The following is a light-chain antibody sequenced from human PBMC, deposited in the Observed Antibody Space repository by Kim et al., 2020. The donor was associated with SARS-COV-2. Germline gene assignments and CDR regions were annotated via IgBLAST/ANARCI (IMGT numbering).Light chain of an antibody. V-gene: IGKV1-27*01. CDR2: AAS. Sequence: SASVVDRVTLTCRASQGIANYLAWYQQKPGKVPKLLIYAASTLQSGVPSRFSGSGSGTDFTLTISSLQPEDVATYYCQEYHSAPYTFGQGTKLEI. J-gene: IGKJ2*01. CDR3: QEYHSAPYT. CDR1: QGIANY.